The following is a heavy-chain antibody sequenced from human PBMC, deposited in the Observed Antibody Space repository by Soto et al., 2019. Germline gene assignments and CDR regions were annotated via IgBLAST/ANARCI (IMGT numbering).Heavy chain of an antibody. CDR1: GFTFSNAW. CDR3: RADYYGSGSYSPRYYYGMDV. CDR2: IKSKTDGGTT. J-gene: IGHJ6*02. Sequence: GGSLRLSCAASGFTFSNAWMSWVRQAPGKGLEWVGRIKSKTDGGTTDYAAPVKGRFTISRDDSKNTLYLQMNSLKTEDTAVYYCRADYYGSGSYSPRYYYGMDVWGQGTTVTVSS. D-gene: IGHD3-10*01. V-gene: IGHV3-15*01.